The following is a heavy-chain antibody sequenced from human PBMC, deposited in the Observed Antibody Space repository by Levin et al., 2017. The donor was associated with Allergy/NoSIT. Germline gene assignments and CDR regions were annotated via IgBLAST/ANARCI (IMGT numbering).Heavy chain of an antibody. CDR3: ARAGDIVVVPAASWFDP. CDR2: IYYSGST. V-gene: IGHV4-59*01. Sequence: SQTLSLTCTVSGGSISSYYWSWIRQPPGKGLEWIGYIYYSGSTNYNPSLKSRVTISVDTSKNQFSLKLSSVTAADTAVYYCARAGDIVVVPAASWFDPWGQGTLVTVSS. D-gene: IGHD2-2*01. J-gene: IGHJ5*02. CDR1: GGSISSYY.